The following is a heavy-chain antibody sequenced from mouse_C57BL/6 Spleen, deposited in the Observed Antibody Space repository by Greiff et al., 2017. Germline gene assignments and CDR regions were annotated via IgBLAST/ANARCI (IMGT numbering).Heavy chain of an antibody. V-gene: IGHV1-82*01. CDR2: IYPGDGDT. J-gene: IGHJ3*01. D-gene: IGHD2-4*01. Sequence: QVQLQQSGSELVKPGASVKISCKASGYAFSSSWMNWVKQRPGKGLEWIGRIYPGDGDTNYNGKFKGKATLTADKSSSTAYMQLSSLTSEDSAVYFCARGIYYDYDGFAYWGQGTLVTVSA. CDR3: ARGIYYDYDGFAY. CDR1: GYAFSSSW.